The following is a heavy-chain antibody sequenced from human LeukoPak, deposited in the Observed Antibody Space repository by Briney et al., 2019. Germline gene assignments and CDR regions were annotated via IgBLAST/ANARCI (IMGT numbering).Heavy chain of an antibody. CDR1: GFIFEDYG. CDR2: INGNGGSR. Sequence: GGSLRLSCAASGFIFEDYGMTWVRQAPGKGLEWVSGINGNGGSRGYAASVKGRFTISRDNANNSLYLQMNSLRAEDTAVYYCARRYSSSWYGGWFDPWGQGTLVTVSS. J-gene: IGHJ5*02. CDR3: ARRYSSSWYGGWFDP. D-gene: IGHD6-13*01. V-gene: IGHV3-20*04.